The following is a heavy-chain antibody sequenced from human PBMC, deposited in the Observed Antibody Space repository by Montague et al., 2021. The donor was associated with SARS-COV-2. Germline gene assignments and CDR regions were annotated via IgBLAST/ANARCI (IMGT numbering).Heavy chain of an antibody. D-gene: IGHD4-23*01. Sequence: SETLSLTCAVYGGSSSGYYWTWIRQSPGKGLEWIAEINHSGTTNXNLNPSLRSRVTISVDTSKSQFSLKLSSVTAADTGVYYCARWDPQTLTLIGLRGKSASDYWGQGTLVTVSS. J-gene: IGHJ4*02. CDR3: ARWDPQTLTLIGLRGKSASDY. CDR1: GGSSSGYY. CDR2: INHSGTT. V-gene: IGHV4-34*01.